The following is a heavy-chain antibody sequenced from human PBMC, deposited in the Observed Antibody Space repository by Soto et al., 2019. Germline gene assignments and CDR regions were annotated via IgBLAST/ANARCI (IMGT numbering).Heavy chain of an antibody. J-gene: IGHJ5*02. CDR3: ARDSIAAYSSSVWFDP. D-gene: IGHD6-6*01. CDR1: GGTFSSYA. Sequence: QVQLGQSGAEGKKPGSSVKVSCKASGGTFSSYAISLVRQAPGQGLEWMGGIIPIFGTANYAQKFQGRVTITADESTSTAYMELRSLRSEDTAVYYCARDSIAAYSSSVWFDPWGQGPLVTVSS. V-gene: IGHV1-69*01. CDR2: IIPIFGTA.